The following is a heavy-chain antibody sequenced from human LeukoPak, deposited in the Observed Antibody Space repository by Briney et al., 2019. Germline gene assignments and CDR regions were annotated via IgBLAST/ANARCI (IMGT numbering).Heavy chain of an antibody. J-gene: IGHJ5*02. Sequence: PGGSLRLSCSAFGFTFSSYAMTWVRQAPGKGLEWVSATSGSGASTYYADSVRGRFTISRDNSKNTLYLQMNSLRVEATAVFYTAKGLTGRSSSWDMLNHWGQRTLVTVSS. D-gene: IGHD6-13*01. CDR2: TSGSGAST. V-gene: IGHV3-23*01. CDR3: AKGLTGRSSSWDMLNH. CDR1: GFTFSSYA.